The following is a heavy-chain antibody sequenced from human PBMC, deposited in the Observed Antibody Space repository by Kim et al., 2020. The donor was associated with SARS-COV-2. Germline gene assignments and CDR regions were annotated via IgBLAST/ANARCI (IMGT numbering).Heavy chain of an antibody. V-gene: IGHV3-23*01. J-gene: IGHJ3*02. D-gene: IGHD3-10*01. CDR2: GGGGST. Sequence: GGGGSTYYADSVKGRFTISRDNSKNTLYLQMNSLRAEDTAVYYCAKGGSIWGQGTMVTVSS. CDR3: AKGGSI.